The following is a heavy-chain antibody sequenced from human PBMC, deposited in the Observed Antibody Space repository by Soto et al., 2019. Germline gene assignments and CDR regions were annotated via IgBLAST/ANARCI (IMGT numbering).Heavy chain of an antibody. CDR3: AGHGSGSSWFDP. D-gene: IGHD3-10*01. CDR2: IIPILGIA. V-gene: IGHV1-69*02. J-gene: IGHJ5*02. CDR1: GGTFSSYT. Sequence: QVQLVQSGAEVKKPGSSVKVSCKASGGTFSSYTISWVRQAPGQGLEWMGRIIPILGIANYAQKFQGRVTITADKSTSTAYMELSSLRSEDTAVYYCAGHGSGSSWFDPWGQGTLVTVSS.